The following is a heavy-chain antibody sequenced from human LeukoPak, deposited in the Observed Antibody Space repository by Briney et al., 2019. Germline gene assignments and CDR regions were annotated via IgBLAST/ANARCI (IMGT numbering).Heavy chain of an antibody. D-gene: IGHD3-22*01. Sequence: KPSETLSLTCTISSGSISSSSYYWGWIRHPPGKGLEWIADIYYSGSTYYNPSLKSRVSISIDTSNNHFSLRLSFVTAADMALYYCARRRYYDSTGYLDWVQGSLVTVSS. J-gene: IGHJ1*01. CDR3: ARRRYYDSTGYLD. V-gene: IGHV4-39*02. CDR1: SGSISSSSYY. CDR2: IYYSGST.